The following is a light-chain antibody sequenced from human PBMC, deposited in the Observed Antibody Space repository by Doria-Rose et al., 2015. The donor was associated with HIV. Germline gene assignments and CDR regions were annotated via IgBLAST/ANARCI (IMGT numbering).Light chain of an antibody. CDR1: QGISRY. CDR3: QQFDSFPRT. V-gene: IGKV1-9*01. CDR2: GAS. Sequence: TQTPSFLSASVGVRVTITCRASQGISRYLAWYQQKPGKAPTLLIFGASTLQSVVPSRFSGSGSGTEFTLTISSLQPEDFATYYCQQFDSFPRTFSQGTKVELK. J-gene: IGKJ1*01.